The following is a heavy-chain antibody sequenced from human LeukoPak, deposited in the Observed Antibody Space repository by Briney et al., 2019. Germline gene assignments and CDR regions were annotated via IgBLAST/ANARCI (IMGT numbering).Heavy chain of an antibody. V-gene: IGHV3-30*18. CDR1: GFAFISYG. J-gene: IGHJ2*01. CDR2: ISYDGDSE. D-gene: IGHD3-10*01. Sequence: GGSLRLSCAASGFAFISYGMHWVRQAPGKGLEWVALISYDGDSEEYADSVKGRFTISRDNSKTTVYLQMNSLRPEDTAVYYCAKVGPRFGRHWYFDLWGRGTLVTVSS. CDR3: AKVGPRFGRHWYFDL.